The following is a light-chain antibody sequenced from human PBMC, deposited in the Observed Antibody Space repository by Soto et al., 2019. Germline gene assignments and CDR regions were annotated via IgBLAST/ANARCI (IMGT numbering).Light chain of an antibody. CDR1: TSDVGGFDS. CDR2: NVS. Sequence: QSALTQPASVSGSPGQSITISCTATTSDVGGFDSVSWYQQHPGTAPRVIIYNVSNRPSGVSYRFSCSKSANTAPLTISGLQADDADDYYWSSYTTPSTGLFGGGTKLTVL. V-gene: IGLV2-14*03. J-gene: IGLJ3*02. CDR3: SSYTTPSTGL.